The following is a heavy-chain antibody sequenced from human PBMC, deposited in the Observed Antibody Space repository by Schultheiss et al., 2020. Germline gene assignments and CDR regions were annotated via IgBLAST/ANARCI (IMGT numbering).Heavy chain of an antibody. CDR2: IYHSGST. D-gene: IGHD6-13*01. Sequence: SQTLSLTCGVYSGSFAGHYCSWIRQPAGKGLEWIGEIYHSGSTNYNPSLKSRVTISVDKSKNQFSLKLSSVTAADTAVYYCARDYGYGSSWYTPYYYYGMDVWGQGTTVTVSS. V-gene: IGHV4-34*01. CDR3: ARDYGYGSSWYTPYYYYGMDV. J-gene: IGHJ6*02. CDR1: SGSFAGHY.